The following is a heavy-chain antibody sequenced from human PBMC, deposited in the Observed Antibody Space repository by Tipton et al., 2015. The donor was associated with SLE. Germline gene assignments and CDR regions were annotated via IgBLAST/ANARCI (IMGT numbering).Heavy chain of an antibody. CDR3: ASEGKAMVPFDY. V-gene: IGHV4-39*01. J-gene: IGHJ4*02. CDR2: IYYSGST. CDR1: GGSISSGCYY. Sequence: TLSLTCTVSGGSISSGCYYWGWIRQPPGKGLEWIGSIYYSGSTYYNPSLKSRVTISVDTSKNQFSLKLSSVTAADTAVYYCASEGKAMVPFDYEGQGTLITVSS. D-gene: IGHD5-18*01.